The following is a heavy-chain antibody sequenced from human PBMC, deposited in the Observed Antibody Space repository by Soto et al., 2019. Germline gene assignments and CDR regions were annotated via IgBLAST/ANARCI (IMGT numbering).Heavy chain of an antibody. V-gene: IGHV3-30*18. CDR2: ISYDGSNK. D-gene: IGHD3-16*01. CDR1: GFTFSSYG. Sequence: GGSLRLSCAASGFTFSSYGMHWVRQAPGKGLEWVAVISYDGSNKYYADSVKGRFTISRDNSKNTLYLQMNSLRAEDTAVYYCAKDRRWAPLLYYYYYYGMDVWGQGTTVTVSS. J-gene: IGHJ6*02. CDR3: AKDRRWAPLLYYYYYYGMDV.